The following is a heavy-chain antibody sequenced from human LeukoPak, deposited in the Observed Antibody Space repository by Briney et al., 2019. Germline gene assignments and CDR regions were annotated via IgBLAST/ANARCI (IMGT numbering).Heavy chain of an antibody. CDR2: IYYSGST. Sequence: SETLSLTCTVSGGSISSSSYYWGWVRQPPGKGLEWIGSIYYSGSTYYNPSLKSRVTISVDTSKNQFSLKLSSVTAADTAAYYCARGYYYFDYWGQGTLVTVSS. CDR1: GGSISSSSYY. CDR3: ARGYYYFDY. D-gene: IGHD3-22*01. V-gene: IGHV4-39*01. J-gene: IGHJ4*02.